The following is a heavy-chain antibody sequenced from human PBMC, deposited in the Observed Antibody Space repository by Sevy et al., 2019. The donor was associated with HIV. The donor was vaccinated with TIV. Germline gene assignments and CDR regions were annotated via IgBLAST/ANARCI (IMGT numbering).Heavy chain of an antibody. V-gene: IGHV3-23*01. Sequence: GGSPRLSCAASGFTFSGYAMNWVRQAPGKGLEWVSAINGKGRSTHYADSVEGRLTISRDNSKNTLYLQMNSLRAEDTAVYYCAKTINSGGGVVPAANYYYYGLDVWGQGTTVTVSS. CDR1: GFTFSGYA. CDR3: AKTINSGGGVVPAANYYYYGLDV. J-gene: IGHJ6*02. D-gene: IGHD2-2*01. CDR2: INGKGRST.